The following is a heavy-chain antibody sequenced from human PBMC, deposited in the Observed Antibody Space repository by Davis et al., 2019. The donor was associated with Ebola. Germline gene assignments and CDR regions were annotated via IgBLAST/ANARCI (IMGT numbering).Heavy chain of an antibody. CDR3: ARGVVDYYGSGSPLLLDV. D-gene: IGHD3-10*01. CDR2: INPSGGST. CDR1: GYTFTSYY. J-gene: IGHJ6*02. V-gene: IGHV1-46*01. Sequence: ASVKVSCKASGYTFTSYYMHWVRQAPGQGLEWMGIINPSGGSTSYAQKFQGRVTMTRDTSTSTVYMELSSLRSEDTAVYYCARGVVDYYGSGSPLLLDVWGQGTTVTVSS.